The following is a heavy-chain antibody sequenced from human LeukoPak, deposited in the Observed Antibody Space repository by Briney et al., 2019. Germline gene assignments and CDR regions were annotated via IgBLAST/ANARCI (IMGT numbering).Heavy chain of an antibody. CDR3: AKASLLDY. Sequence: GGSLSLSCIVSGGTFSSYYMTWVRQAPGKGLEWVANIKQDGSEKFYVDSVKGRFTISRDDSKNTLYLQMNSLRAEDTAVYYCAKASLLDYWGQGTLVTVSS. CDR2: IKQDGSEK. J-gene: IGHJ4*02. CDR1: GGTFSSYY. V-gene: IGHV3-7*03.